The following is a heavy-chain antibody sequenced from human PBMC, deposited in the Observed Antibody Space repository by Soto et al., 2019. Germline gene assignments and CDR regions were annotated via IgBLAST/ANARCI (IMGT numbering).Heavy chain of an antibody. CDR2: IYSDRSA. V-gene: IGHV3-53*01. D-gene: IGHD4-17*01. CDR1: GFTVSYNS. Sequence: PGGSLRLSCAATGFTVSYNSMSWVRQAPGKGLEWVSVIYSDRSAYYADSVKGRFTISRDNSKNTLYLQMNSLRAEDTAVYYCARGRDDYGGYPAFDIWGQGTMVTVSS. CDR3: ARGRDDYGGYPAFDI. J-gene: IGHJ3*02.